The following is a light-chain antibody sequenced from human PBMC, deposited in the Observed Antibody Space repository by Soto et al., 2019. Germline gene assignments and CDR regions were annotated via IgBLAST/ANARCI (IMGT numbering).Light chain of an antibody. CDR1: QSISSW. J-gene: IGKJ5*01. CDR2: DAS. V-gene: IGKV1-5*01. Sequence: DIQMTQSPSTLSATEGDRVTITCRASQSISSWLAWYQQKPGKAPKLLIFDASSLRSGVPARFSGSGSGTEFTLTISSLQPDDFATYYCQQYNTYSTFGQGTRLEIK. CDR3: QQYNTYST.